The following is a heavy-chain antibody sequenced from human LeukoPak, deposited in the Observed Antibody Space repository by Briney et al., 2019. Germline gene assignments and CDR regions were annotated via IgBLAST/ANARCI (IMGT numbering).Heavy chain of an antibody. D-gene: IGHD2-21*01. J-gene: IGHJ4*02. CDR1: AYTFTSYY. CDR3: ASEANWYCGTCSFQRGVS. Sequence: ASVKVSCNASAYTFTSYYMHWVRQAPGQGLEWMGWIDTSNGATNYAQKFQGRVTISRDTSSGTAYMELTNMISDDTAIYYCASEANWYCGTCSFQRGVSWGQGTLVTVSS. CDR2: IDTSNGAT. V-gene: IGHV1-2*02.